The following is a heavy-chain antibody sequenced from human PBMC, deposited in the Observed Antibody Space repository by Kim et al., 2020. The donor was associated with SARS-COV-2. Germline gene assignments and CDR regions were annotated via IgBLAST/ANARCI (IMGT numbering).Heavy chain of an antibody. CDR2: IWYDGSNK. J-gene: IGHJ4*02. D-gene: IGHD2-15*01. V-gene: IGHV3-33*01. CDR3: ARRLYCSGGSCYHSRGSYFDY. Sequence: GGSLRLSCAASGFTFSSYGMHWVRQAPGKGLEWVAVIWYDGSNKYYADSVKGRFTISRDNSKNTLYLQMNSLRAEDTAVYYCARRLYCSGGSCYHSRGSYFDYWGQGTLVTVSS. CDR1: GFTFSSYG.